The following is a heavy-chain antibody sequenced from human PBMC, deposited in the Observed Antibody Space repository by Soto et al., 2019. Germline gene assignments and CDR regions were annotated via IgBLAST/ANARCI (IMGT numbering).Heavy chain of an antibody. CDR1: GFSLSTSGVG. D-gene: IGHD3-22*01. Sequence: QITLKESGPTLVKPTQTLTLTCTFSGFSLSTSGVGVGWIRQPPGKALEWLALIYWDDDKRYSPSLKSRLTITRDTSKSQVVLTMTHMDPVDTDTYYCAHRGGGYYDSSGWTFDIWGQGTMVTVSS. V-gene: IGHV2-5*02. J-gene: IGHJ3*02. CDR3: AHRGGGYYDSSGWTFDI. CDR2: IYWDDDK.